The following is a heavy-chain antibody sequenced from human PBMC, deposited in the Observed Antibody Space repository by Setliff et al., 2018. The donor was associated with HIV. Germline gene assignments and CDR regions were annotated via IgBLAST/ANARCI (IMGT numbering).Heavy chain of an antibody. CDR3: VPLLLAVAGTRFSGFFDY. V-gene: IGHV1-45*02. J-gene: IGHJ4*02. D-gene: IGHD6-19*01. CDR2: ITLYNGNT. Sequence: SVKVSCKASGYTFTYCSLHWLQQAPGQGLERMRWITLYNGNTNYARKFQSRVTITRDMSLRTAYIELSSLRSEDSAVYYWVPLLLAVAGTRFSGFFDYWGQGTLVTVSS. CDR1: GYTFTYCS.